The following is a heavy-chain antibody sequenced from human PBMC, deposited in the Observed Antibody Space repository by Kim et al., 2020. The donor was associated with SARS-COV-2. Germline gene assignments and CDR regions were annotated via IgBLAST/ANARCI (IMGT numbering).Heavy chain of an antibody. D-gene: IGHD2-8*01. Sequence: GGSLRLSCAASGFTFSDHYMDWVRQAPGKGLEWVGRTKNRVSGYTTEYAASVQGRFTISRDDSTTSLYVQMHSLKTEDAGVYYCVVCINGHPFWGQGTLVTVSS. CDR1: GFTFSDHY. V-gene: IGHV3-72*01. CDR3: VVCINGHPF. J-gene: IGHJ4*02. CDR2: TKNRVSGYTT.